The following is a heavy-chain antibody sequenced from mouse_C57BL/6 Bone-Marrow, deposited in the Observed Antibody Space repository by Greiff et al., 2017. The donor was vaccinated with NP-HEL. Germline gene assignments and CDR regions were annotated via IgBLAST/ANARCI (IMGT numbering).Heavy chain of an antibody. CDR1: GFTFSDYY. J-gene: IGHJ1*03. V-gene: IGHV5-16*01. D-gene: IGHD1-1*01. CDR3: ARDKGTYYGSSLNWYFDV. Sequence: EVQLVESEGGLVQPGSSMKLSCTASGFTFSDYYMAWVRQVPEKGLEWVANINYDGSSTYYLDSLKSRFIISRDNAKNILYLQMSSLKSEDTATYYCARDKGTYYGSSLNWYFDVWGTGTTVTVSS. CDR2: INYDGSST.